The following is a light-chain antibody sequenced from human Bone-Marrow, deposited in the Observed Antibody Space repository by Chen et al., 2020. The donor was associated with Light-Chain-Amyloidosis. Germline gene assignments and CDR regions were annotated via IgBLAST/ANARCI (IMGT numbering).Light chain of an antibody. J-gene: IGKJ2*01. Sequence: DIRMTQSPPTLSASVGDRVNITCRASQDIGDWLAWFQPKPGKDPNLLIYKASNLQRGVPSGFTGSGSGTEFTLTIDSLQPDDFALYFCRQYKCYTFTFGQGNQL. V-gene: IGKV1-5*03. CDR3: RQYKCYTFT. CDR2: KAS. CDR1: QDIGDW.